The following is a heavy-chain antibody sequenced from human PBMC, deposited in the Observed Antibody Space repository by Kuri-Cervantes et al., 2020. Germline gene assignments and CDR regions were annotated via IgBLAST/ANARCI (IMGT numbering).Heavy chain of an antibody. CDR3: AREGSGWGIDY. D-gene: IGHD3-10*01. CDR2: ISSSSYI. Sequence: GESLKISCEATGFTFDDYGLTWVRQVPGKGLEWVSSISSSSYIYYADSVKGRFTISRDNAKNSLYLQMNSLRAEDTAVYYCAREGSGWGIDYWGQGTLVTVSS. J-gene: IGHJ4*02. V-gene: IGHV3-69-1*01. CDR1: GFTFDDYG.